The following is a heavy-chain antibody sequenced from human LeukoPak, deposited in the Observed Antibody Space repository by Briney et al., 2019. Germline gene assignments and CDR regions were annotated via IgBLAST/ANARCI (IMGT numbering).Heavy chain of an antibody. V-gene: IGHV4-39*07. Sequence: SETLSLTCTVSGGSISSSSYYWGWIRQPPGKGLEWIGSIYYSGSTYYNPSLKSRVTTSVDTSKNQFSLKLSSVTAADTAVYYCAREQDVDTDYWGQGTLVTVSS. CDR2: IYYSGST. CDR3: AREQDVDTDY. J-gene: IGHJ4*02. CDR1: GGSISSSSYY. D-gene: IGHD5-18*01.